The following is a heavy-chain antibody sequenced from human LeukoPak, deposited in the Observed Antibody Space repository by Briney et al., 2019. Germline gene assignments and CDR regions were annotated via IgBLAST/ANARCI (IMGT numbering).Heavy chain of an antibody. CDR2: IWYDGSNK. Sequence: PGGSLRLSCAASGFTFSSYGMHWVRQAPGKGPEWVAVIWYDGSNKYYADSVKGRFTISRDNSKNTLYLQMNSLRAEDTAVYYCARDSRWLEPYYFDYWGQGTLVTVSS. CDR3: ARDSRWLEPYYFDY. D-gene: IGHD4-23*01. CDR1: GFTFSSYG. J-gene: IGHJ4*02. V-gene: IGHV3-33*01.